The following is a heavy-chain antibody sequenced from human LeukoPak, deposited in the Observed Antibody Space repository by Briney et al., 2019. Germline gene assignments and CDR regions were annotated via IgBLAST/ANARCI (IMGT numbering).Heavy chain of an antibody. CDR1: GGTFSSYT. Sequence: SAKVSCKASGGTFSSYTISWVRQAPGQGLEWMGRIIPILGIANYAQKFQGRVTITADKSTSTAYMELSSLRSEDTAVYYCARDLPRNGADYWGQGTLVTVSS. V-gene: IGHV1-69*04. CDR2: IIPILGIA. J-gene: IGHJ4*02. D-gene: IGHD3-10*01. CDR3: ARDLPRNGADY.